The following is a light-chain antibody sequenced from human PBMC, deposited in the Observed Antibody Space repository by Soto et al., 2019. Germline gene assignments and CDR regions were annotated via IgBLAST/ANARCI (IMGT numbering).Light chain of an antibody. CDR2: DVN. J-gene: IGLJ1*01. Sequence: QSALTQPASVSGSPGQSITISCTGTTTDVGGYNYVSWYQQHPGKAPKLMLYDVNNRPSGVSDRFSGSKSGNTASLTISGLRAEDEADYYCSSWSKTSTPDVFGVWTKLTVL. CDR3: SSWSKTSTPDV. V-gene: IGLV2-14*03. CDR1: TTDVGGYNY.